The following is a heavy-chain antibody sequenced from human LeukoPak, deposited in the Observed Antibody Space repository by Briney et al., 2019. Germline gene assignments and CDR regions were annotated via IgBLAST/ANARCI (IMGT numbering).Heavy chain of an antibody. CDR3: AREDLWFGELFGSDWFDP. Sequence: ASVKVSCKVSGGRFSTYAISWVRQAPGQGLEWMGGIVPIFGTSYYAQKFQDRVTITADESTTTVYMELTSLRSDDTAVYYCAREDLWFGELFGSDWFDPWGQGTLVTVSS. CDR2: IVPIFGTS. J-gene: IGHJ5*02. D-gene: IGHD3-10*01. CDR1: GGRFSTYA. V-gene: IGHV1-69*13.